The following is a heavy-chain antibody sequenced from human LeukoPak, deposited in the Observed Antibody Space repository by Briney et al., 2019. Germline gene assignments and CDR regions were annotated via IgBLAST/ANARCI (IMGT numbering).Heavy chain of an antibody. D-gene: IGHD4-17*01. J-gene: IGHJ4*02. V-gene: IGHV5-10-1*01. CDR3: ARQGYGEALGY. CDR1: GYTFTTYC. CDR2: IDPSDSYT. Sequence: GESLKISCKGFGYTFTTYCISWVRQMPGKGLEWMGKIDPSDSYTNYSPSFQGHVTISADKSISTAYLQWSSLKASDTAIYYCARQGYGEALGYWGQGTLVTVSS.